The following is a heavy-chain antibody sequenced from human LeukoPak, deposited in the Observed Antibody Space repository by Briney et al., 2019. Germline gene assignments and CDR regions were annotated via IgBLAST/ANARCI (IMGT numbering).Heavy chain of an antibody. CDR2: INHSGST. J-gene: IGHJ3*02. CDR1: GGSFSGYY. V-gene: IGHV4-34*01. Sequence: SETLSLTCAVYGGSFSGYYWSWIRQPPGKGLEWIGEINHSGSTNYNPSLKSRVTMSVDTSKNQFSLKLSSVTAADTAVYYCARAGQWELLRDAFDIWGQGTMVTVSS. CDR3: ARAGQWELLRDAFDI. D-gene: IGHD1-26*01.